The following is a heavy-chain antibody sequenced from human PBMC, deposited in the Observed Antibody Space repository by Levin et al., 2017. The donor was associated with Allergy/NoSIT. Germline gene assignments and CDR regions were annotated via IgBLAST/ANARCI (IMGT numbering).Heavy chain of an antibody. CDR3: AKDISGGVAAAGSPYYCYGMDV. J-gene: IGHJ6*02. Sequence: SLKISCAASGFTFDDYAMHWVRQAPGKGLEWVSGISWNSGSIGYADSVKGRFTISRDNAKNSLYLQMNSLRAEDTALYYCAKDISGGVAAAGSPYYCYGMDVWGQGTTVTVSS. CDR2: ISWNSGSI. CDR1: GFTFDDYA. V-gene: IGHV3-9*01. D-gene: IGHD6-13*01.